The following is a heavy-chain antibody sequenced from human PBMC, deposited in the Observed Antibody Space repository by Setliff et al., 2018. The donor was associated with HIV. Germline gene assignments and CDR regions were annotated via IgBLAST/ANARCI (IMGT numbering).Heavy chain of an antibody. Sequence: GGSLRLSCAASGFTFSDYSFNWVRQAPGKGLEWIASINIGTNYIYYADSVKGRFTISRDNSKNMLYLQMNSLTTEDTAVYYCTKPTTVVTSYYFDSWGQGTQVTVSS. V-gene: IGHV3-21*01. CDR3: TKPTTVVTSYYFDS. J-gene: IGHJ4*02. CDR1: GFTFSDYS. CDR2: INIGTNYI. D-gene: IGHD4-17*01.